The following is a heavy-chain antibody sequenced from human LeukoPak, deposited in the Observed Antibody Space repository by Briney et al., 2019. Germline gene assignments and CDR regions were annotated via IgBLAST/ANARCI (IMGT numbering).Heavy chain of an antibody. Sequence: PSQTLSLTCTVSGGSISSGSYYWSWIRQPAGKGLEWIGRIYTSGSTNYNPSLKSRVTISVDTSKNQFSLELSSVTAADTAVYYCARRRRYYDSSGYYYAYFDYWGQGTLVTVSS. D-gene: IGHD3-22*01. V-gene: IGHV4-61*02. J-gene: IGHJ4*02. CDR2: IYTSGST. CDR1: GGSISSGSYY. CDR3: ARRRRYYDSSGYYYAYFDY.